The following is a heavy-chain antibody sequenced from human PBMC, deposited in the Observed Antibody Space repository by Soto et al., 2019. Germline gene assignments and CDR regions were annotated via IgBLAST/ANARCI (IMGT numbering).Heavy chain of an antibody. CDR3: ARHGYYYDSTGYYYFV. Sequence: SETLSLTCTVSGGSISSTNHYWCWIRHPPGKGLEWVGDIYYSGLTRYNPSLKSRVTMSVDTSENQFSLKLSSVTAADTAIYYCARHGYYYDSTGYYYFVWGQGTLVTVSS. D-gene: IGHD3-22*01. V-gene: IGHV4-39*01. J-gene: IGHJ4*02. CDR2: IYYSGLT. CDR1: GGSISSTNHY.